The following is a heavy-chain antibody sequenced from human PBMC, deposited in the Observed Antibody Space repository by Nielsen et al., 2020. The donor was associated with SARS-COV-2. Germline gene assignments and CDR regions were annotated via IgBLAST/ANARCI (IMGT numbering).Heavy chain of an antibody. J-gene: IGHJ4*02. D-gene: IGHD1-26*01. CDR3: AMNSGRYSAFDC. CDR2: ISSGSTTS. CDR1: GFAFSTYR. Sequence: GESLKISCAGSGFAFSTYRFNWVRQAPGKGLEWISYISSGSTTSYYTDSVKGRFTVSRDDAKNSMYLHLNSLRAEDTAVYYCAMNSGRYSAFDCWGQGALVTVSS. V-gene: IGHV3-48*04.